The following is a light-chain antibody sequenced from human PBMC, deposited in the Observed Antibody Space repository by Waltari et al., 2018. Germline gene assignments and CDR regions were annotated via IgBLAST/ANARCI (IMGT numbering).Light chain of an antibody. V-gene: IGLV3-21*04. Sequence: LSQPPSVSVAPGQAAKITCERANIGGQRVHWYQQKAGQAPTLIIYFENDRPPGTPERFAGSSSGNTATLTISRVEAEDEGDYYCQVWLSNSDHPVFGSGTRVSVL. J-gene: IGLJ1*01. CDR3: QVWLSNSDHPV. CDR2: FEN. CDR1: NIGGQR.